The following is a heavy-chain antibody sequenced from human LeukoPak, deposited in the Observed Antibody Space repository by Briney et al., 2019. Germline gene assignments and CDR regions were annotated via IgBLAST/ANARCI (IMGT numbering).Heavy chain of an antibody. Sequence: GGSLRLSCAASGFTFSTYAMNWVRQAPGEGLKWVSCITGDSAYIYYADSVKGRFTISRDNAKNSLYLQMNSLRAEDTAVYYCAWYGVSSSTSYIDFWGQGTLVTVSS. V-gene: IGHV3-21*01. J-gene: IGHJ4*02. CDR1: GFTFSTYA. D-gene: IGHD2-2*01. CDR3: AWYGVSSSTSYIDF. CDR2: ITGDSAYI.